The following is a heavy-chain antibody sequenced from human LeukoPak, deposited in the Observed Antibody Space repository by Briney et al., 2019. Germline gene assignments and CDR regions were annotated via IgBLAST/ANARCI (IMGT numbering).Heavy chain of an antibody. Sequence: SGGSLRLSCAASGFTFSSDWMHWVRQAPGKGLVWVSRNNSDGSSTSYADSVKGRFTISRDNAKNTLYLQMSSLRAEDTAVYYCARDFSIGAATLDYWGQGTPVTVSS. J-gene: IGHJ4*02. CDR1: GFTFSSDW. V-gene: IGHV3-74*01. D-gene: IGHD2-15*01. CDR3: ARDFSIGAATLDY. CDR2: NNSDGSST.